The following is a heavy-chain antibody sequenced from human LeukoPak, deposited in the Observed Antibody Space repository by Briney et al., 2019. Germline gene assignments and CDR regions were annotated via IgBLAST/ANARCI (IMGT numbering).Heavy chain of an antibody. CDR2: IYSGGST. J-gene: IGHJ6*02. D-gene: IGHD1-26*01. CDR1: GFTVSSNY. CDR3: ARDSAEPDYGMDV. V-gene: IGHV3-66*01. Sequence: GGSLRLSCAASGFTVSSNYKSWVRQAPGKGLEWVSVIYSGGSTYYADSVKGRFTISRDNSKNTLYLQMNSLRAEDTAVYYCARDSAEPDYGMDVWGQGTTVTVSS.